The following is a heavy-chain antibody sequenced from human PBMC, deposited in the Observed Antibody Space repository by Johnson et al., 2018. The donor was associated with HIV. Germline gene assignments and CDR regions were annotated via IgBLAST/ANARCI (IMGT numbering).Heavy chain of an antibody. D-gene: IGHD4-17*01. J-gene: IGHJ3*02. CDR3: ARGYGDYTRAYDAFDI. V-gene: IGHV3-30-3*01. Sequence: QVQLVESGGGVVQPRRSLRLSCAASGFTFSNYAMYWVRQAPGKGLEWVAGVSYEGSNKYFADTVQGRFIISRDNSKSTLYLQLNSLRAEDTAVYFCARGYGDYTRAYDAFDIWGQGTMVTVSS. CDR1: GFTFSNYA. CDR2: VSYEGSNK.